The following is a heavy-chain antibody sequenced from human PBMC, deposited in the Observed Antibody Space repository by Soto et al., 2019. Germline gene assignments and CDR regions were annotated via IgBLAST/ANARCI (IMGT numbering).Heavy chain of an antibody. CDR3: AKGGYCSGGSCLGYYYYMDV. CDR2: INAGNGNT. V-gene: IGHV1-3*01. Sequence: ASVKVSCKASGYTFTSYAMHWVRQAPGQRLEWMGWINAGNGNTKYSQKFQGRVTITRDTSASTAYMELSSLRSEDTAVYYCAKGGYCSGGSCLGYYYYMDVWGKGTTVTVSS. D-gene: IGHD2-15*01. J-gene: IGHJ6*03. CDR1: GYTFTSYA.